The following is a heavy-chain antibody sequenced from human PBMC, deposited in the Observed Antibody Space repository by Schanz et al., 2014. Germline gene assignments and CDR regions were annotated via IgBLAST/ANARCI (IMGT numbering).Heavy chain of an antibody. J-gene: IGHJ4*02. D-gene: IGHD6-13*01. CDR3: ARSGSSNWYFFDY. CDR2: INAGTGNT. V-gene: IGHV1-3*01. Sequence: QVQVVQSGAEVKKPGASVKVSCKASGYTFTSYSIHWVRQAPGQRLEWMGWINAGTGNTEYSQKFQGRVTITRDTLASTAYMEVSSLRSEDTAVYYCARSGSSNWYFFDYWGQGTLVTVSS. CDR1: GYTFTSYS.